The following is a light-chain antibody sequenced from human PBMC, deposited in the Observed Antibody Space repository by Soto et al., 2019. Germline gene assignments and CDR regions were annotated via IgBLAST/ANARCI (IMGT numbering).Light chain of an antibody. J-gene: IGKJ1*01. CDR2: DAS. Sequence: AIKLTQSPSSLSASVGDRVTITCRASQSISGALAWYQQKPGKAPKLLIYDASSLESGVPSRFSGSGSGTDFTLTISSLQPADFATYYCQQFNSFPRTFGQGTKVEIK. CDR3: QQFNSFPRT. CDR1: QSISGA. V-gene: IGKV1-13*02.